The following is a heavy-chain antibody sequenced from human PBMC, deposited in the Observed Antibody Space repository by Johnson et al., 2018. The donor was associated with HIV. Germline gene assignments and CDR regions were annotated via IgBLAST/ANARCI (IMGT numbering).Heavy chain of an antibody. V-gene: IGHV3-20*04. CDR2: INWNGGST. D-gene: IGHD1-14*01. J-gene: IGHJ3*02. Sequence: VQLVESGGGVVRPGESLGLSCAASGFTFDDYGMSWVRQAPGKGLEWVSGINWNGGSTGYADSVKGRFTISRDNAKNSLYLQMNSLRAEDTAVYYCARDQGGNHNAFDIWGQGTMVIVSS. CDR3: ARDQGGNHNAFDI. CDR1: GFTFDDYG.